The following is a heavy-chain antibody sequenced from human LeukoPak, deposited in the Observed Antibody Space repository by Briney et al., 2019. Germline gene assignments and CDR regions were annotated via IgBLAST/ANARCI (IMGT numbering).Heavy chain of an antibody. CDR2: INPSGGST. Sequence: ASVKVSCKASGYTFTSYYMHWVRQAPGQGLEWMGIINPSGGSTSYAQKFQGRVTMTRDTSTSTVYMELSSLRSEATAVYYGAGAPGSQWLPDPFDYWGQGTLVTVSS. J-gene: IGHJ4*02. CDR3: AGAPGSQWLPDPFDY. CDR1: GYTFTSYY. D-gene: IGHD6-19*01. V-gene: IGHV1-46*01.